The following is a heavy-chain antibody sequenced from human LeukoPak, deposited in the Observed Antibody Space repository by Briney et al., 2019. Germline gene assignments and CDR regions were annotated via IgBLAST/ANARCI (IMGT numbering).Heavy chain of an antibody. CDR2: INPNSGGT. CDR1: GYTFTGYY. J-gene: IGHJ5*02. Sequence: GASVKVSCKASGYTFTGYYMHWVRQAPGQGLEWMGWINPNSGGTNYAQKFQGRVTMTRDTSISTAYMELSRLRSDDTAVYYCARRGYCSSTSCYEYWFDPWGQGTLVTVSS. D-gene: IGHD2-2*01. V-gene: IGHV1-2*02. CDR3: ARRGYCSSTSCYEYWFDP.